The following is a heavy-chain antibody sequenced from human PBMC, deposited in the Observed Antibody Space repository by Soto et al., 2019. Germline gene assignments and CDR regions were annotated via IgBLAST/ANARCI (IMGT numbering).Heavy chain of an antibody. CDR3: AKGVVVVVAATIFDY. Sequence: EVQLLESGGGLVQPGGSLRLSCAASGFTFSSYAMSWVRQAPGKGLEWASAISGSGGSTYYADSVKGRFTISRDNSKNTLYLQMNSLRAEDTAVYYCAKGVVVVVAATIFDYWGQGTLVTVSS. CDR1: GFTFSSYA. J-gene: IGHJ4*02. V-gene: IGHV3-23*01. CDR2: ISGSGGST. D-gene: IGHD2-15*01.